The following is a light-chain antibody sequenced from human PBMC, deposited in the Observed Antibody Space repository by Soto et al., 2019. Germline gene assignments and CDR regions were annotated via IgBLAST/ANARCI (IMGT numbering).Light chain of an antibody. CDR3: RQYYSTPIT. CDR2: WAS. V-gene: IGKV4-1*01. Sequence: IVMTQSPGSPAASLGERASINCKSSHSVLYSSNNNKYLAWYQQKPGQPPKLRIYWASTRASGVPERFSCSGSGTDFTLTISSLQAEDVEVYFCRQYYSTPITLGQGTGLEIK. J-gene: IGKJ5*01. CDR1: HSVLYSSNNNKY.